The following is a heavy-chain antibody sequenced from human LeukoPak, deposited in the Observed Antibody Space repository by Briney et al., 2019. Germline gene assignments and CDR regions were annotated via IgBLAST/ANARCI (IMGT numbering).Heavy chain of an antibody. Sequence: GGSLRLSCAASGFTLSSYAMHWVRQAPGKGLEWVAVISYDGSNKYYADSVKGRFTISRDNSKNTLYLQMNSLRAEDTAVYYCARDRGSSWYLGYYYYGMDVWGQGTTVTVSS. V-gene: IGHV3-30-3*01. CDR2: ISYDGSNK. J-gene: IGHJ6*02. CDR1: GFTLSSYA. CDR3: ARDRGSSWYLGYYYYGMDV. D-gene: IGHD6-13*01.